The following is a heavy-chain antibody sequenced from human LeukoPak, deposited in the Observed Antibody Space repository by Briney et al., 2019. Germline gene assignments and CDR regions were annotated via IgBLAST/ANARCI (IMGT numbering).Heavy chain of an antibody. J-gene: IGHJ5*02. V-gene: IGHV4-34*01. Sequence: PSETLSLTCAVYGGSFSGYYWSWIRQPPGKGLEWLGEINHSGSTNYNPSLKSRVTISVDTSKNQFSLKLSSVTAADTAVYYCARPSSGGWYNWFDPWGQGTLVTVSS. D-gene: IGHD3-10*01. CDR3: ARPSSGGWYNWFDP. CDR1: GGSFSGYY. CDR2: INHSGST.